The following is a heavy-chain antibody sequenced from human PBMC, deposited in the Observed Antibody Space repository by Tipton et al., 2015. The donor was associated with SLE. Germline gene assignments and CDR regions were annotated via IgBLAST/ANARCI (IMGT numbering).Heavy chain of an antibody. CDR2: IRYDGSNK. CDR3: AKGGRFLEWSYYFDY. Sequence: SLRLSCAASGFTFSSYGMHWVRQAPGKGLEWVAFIRYDGSNKYYADSVKGRFTISRDNSKNTLYLQMNSLRAEDTAVYYCAKGGRFLEWSYYFDYWGQGTLVTVSS. J-gene: IGHJ4*02. CDR1: GFTFSSYG. V-gene: IGHV3-30*02. D-gene: IGHD3-3*01.